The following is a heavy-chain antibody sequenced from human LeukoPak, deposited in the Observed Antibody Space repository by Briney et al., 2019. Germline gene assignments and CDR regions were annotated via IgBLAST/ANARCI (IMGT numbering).Heavy chain of an antibody. CDR2: IKSNSDTI. V-gene: IGHV3-48*01. CDR3: ARERGYCSGTTCYGFDY. CDR1: GFAFSIYS. Sequence: GGSLRLSCAASGFAFSIYSMDWVRQAPGEGLEWVAYIKSNSDTIYYADSVKGRFTISRDNAKNSLYLQMNSLRAEDTAVYYCARERGYCSGTTCYGFDYWGQGTLVTVSS. D-gene: IGHD2-2*01. J-gene: IGHJ4*02.